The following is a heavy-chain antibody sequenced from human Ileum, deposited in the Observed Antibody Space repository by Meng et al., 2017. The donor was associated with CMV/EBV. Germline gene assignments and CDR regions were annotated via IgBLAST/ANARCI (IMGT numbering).Heavy chain of an antibody. CDR1: GGTFSSYV. V-gene: IGHV1-69*10. CDR2: IIPILGIA. Sequence: SVTVSRQASGGTFSSYVISWVRQAPGKGLEWMGGIIPILGIANYAQKFQGRVTLTADKSTSTAYMELSSLRSEDTAVDYCARGPEVGYCSGGSCYYFDYWGQGTLVTVSS. J-gene: IGHJ4*02. CDR3: ARGPEVGYCSGGSCYYFDY. D-gene: IGHD2-15*01.